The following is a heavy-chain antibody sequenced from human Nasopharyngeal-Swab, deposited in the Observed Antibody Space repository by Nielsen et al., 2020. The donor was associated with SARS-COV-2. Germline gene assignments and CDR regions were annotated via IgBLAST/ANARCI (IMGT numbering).Heavy chain of an antibody. CDR3: ARNPVDYDYVWGSYRYRTFDY. CDR1: GGTFSSYA. V-gene: IGHV1-69*06. J-gene: IGHJ4*02. Sequence: SVKVSCKASGGTFSSYAISWVRQAPGQGLEWMGGIIPIFGTANYAQKFQGRVTITADKSTSTAYMELSSLRSEDTAVYYCARNPVDYDYVWGSYRYRTFDYWDQGTLVTVSS. CDR2: IIPIFGTA. D-gene: IGHD3-16*02.